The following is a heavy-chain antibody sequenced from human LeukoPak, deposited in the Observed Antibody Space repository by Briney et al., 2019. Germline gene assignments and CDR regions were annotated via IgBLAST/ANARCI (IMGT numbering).Heavy chain of an antibody. Sequence: GGSLRLSCAASGFTFTNYEMNWVRQAPGKGLEWVSYISSSGRIIYYADSVKGRFTISRDNAQKSLYLQMNSLRADDTAVYYCAREAFSGYDYFDYWGQGTLVTVPS. CDR3: AREAFSGYDYFDY. CDR2: ISSSGRII. J-gene: IGHJ4*02. V-gene: IGHV3-48*03. D-gene: IGHD5-12*01. CDR1: GFTFTNYE.